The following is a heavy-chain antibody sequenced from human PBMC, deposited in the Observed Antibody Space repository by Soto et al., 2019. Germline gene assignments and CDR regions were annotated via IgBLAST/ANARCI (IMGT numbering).Heavy chain of an antibody. CDR3: ARTYYSKPPYYYYYYGMDV. J-gene: IGHJ6*02. D-gene: IGHD4-4*01. V-gene: IGHV1-18*01. Sequence: ASVKVSCKASGYTFTSYGISWVRQAPGQGLEWMGWIIPYNGTANYAQKLQGRVTITTDESTSTAYMELSSLRSEDTAVYYCARTYYSKPPYYYYYYGMDVWGQGTTVTVSS. CDR1: GYTFTSYG. CDR2: IIPYNGTA.